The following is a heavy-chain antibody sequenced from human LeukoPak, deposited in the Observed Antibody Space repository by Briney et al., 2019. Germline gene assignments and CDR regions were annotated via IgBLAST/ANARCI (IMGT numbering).Heavy chain of an antibody. CDR1: GFTFSNYA. CDR2: IGSGGDT. V-gene: IGHV3-23*01. CDR3: AKWKYGSDFGYFDY. D-gene: IGHD3-10*01. J-gene: IGHJ4*02. Sequence: PGGSLRLSCAASGFTFSNYAMTWVRQSPGKGLEWVSVIGSGGDTYYSDSVQGRFTISRDNSKNTLYLQMNSLKADDTAVYYCAKWKYGSDFGYFDYWGQGTLVTVSS.